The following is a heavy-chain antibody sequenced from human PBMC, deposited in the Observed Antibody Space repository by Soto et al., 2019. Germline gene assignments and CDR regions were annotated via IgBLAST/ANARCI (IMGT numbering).Heavy chain of an antibody. CDR1: GDSVSSNSAA. CDR3: AREGDDTAMVTRYFDL. D-gene: IGHD5-18*01. J-gene: IGHJ2*01. CDR2: TYYRSKWYN. V-gene: IGHV6-1*01. Sequence: SETLSLTCAISGDSVSSNSAAWNWIRQSPSRGLEWLGRTYYRSKWYNDYAVSVKSRITINPDTSKNQFSLQLNSVTPEDTAVYYCAREGDDTAMVTRYFDLWGRGTLVTVSS.